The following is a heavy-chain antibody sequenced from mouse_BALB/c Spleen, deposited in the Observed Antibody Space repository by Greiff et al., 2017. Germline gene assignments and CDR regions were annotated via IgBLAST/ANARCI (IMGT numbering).Heavy chain of an antibody. V-gene: IGHV5-17*02. CDR3: ARETVGSRYVYFDV. Sequence: EVKLVESGGGLVQPGGSRKLSCAASGFTFSSFGMHWVRQAPEQGLEWVAYISSGSGTIYYADTVKGRFTITRDNPKNTLFLQVTSRRSEDTAMYYCARETVGSRYVYFDVWGAGTTVTVSS. CDR2: ISSGSGTI. J-gene: IGHJ1*01. CDR1: GFTFSSFG. D-gene: IGHD1-1*01.